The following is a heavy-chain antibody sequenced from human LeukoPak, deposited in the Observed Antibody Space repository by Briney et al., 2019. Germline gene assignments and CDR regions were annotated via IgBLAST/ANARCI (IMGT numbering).Heavy chain of an antibody. J-gene: IGHJ4*02. CDR2: ISGSGGST. V-gene: IGHV3-23*01. CDR3: ARDPAVAGKGEVDY. D-gene: IGHD6-19*01. CDR1: GFTFSNYA. Sequence: GGSLRLSCAASGFTFSNYAMNWVRQAPGKGLEWVSAISGSGGSTYYADSVKGRFTISRDNSKNTLYLQMNSLRAEDTAVYYCARDPAVAGKGEVDYWGQGTLVTVSS.